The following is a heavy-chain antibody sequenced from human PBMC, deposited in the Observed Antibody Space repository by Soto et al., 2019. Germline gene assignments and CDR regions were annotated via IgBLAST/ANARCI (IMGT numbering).Heavy chain of an antibody. Sequence: GESLKISCKGSGYSFTSYWIGWVRQMPGKGLEWMGIIYPGDSDTRYNPSFQGQVTISADKSISTAYLQWSSLKASDTAMYYCARSYDFWSGYYTPTRAFDIWGQGTMVTVSS. CDR1: GYSFTSYW. J-gene: IGHJ3*02. D-gene: IGHD3-3*01. CDR3: ARSYDFWSGYYTPTRAFDI. CDR2: IYPGDSDT. V-gene: IGHV5-51*01.